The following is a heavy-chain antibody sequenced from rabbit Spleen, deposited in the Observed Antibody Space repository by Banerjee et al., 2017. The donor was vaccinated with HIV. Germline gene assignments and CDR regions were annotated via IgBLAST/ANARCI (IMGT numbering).Heavy chain of an antibody. D-gene: IGHD4-2*01. Sequence: QEQLVESGGGLVKPGASLTLTCTASGFSFSSVYWICWVRQAPGKGLEWIGYIDPVFGSAYYASWAKGRFTISKTSSTTVTLQMTSLTAADTATYFCARDGDDNWDAVFYFNLWGPGTLVTVS. J-gene: IGHJ4*01. CDR2: IDPVFGSA. V-gene: IGHV1S45*01. CDR1: GFSFSSVYW. CDR3: ARDGDDNWDAVFYFNL.